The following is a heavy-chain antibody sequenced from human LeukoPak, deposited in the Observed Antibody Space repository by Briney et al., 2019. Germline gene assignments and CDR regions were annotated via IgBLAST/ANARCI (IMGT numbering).Heavy chain of an antibody. J-gene: IGHJ6*03. CDR1: GFTFSSYG. CDR3: AKDGSYYYYGSGSPQNYYYMDV. Sequence: GGSLRLSCAASGFTFSSYGMHWVRQAPGKGLEWVAFIRYDGSNKYYADSVKGRFTISRDNSKNTLYLQMNSLRAEDTAVYYCAKDGSYYYYGSGSPQNYYYMDVWGKGTTVTISS. D-gene: IGHD3-10*01. CDR2: IRYDGSNK. V-gene: IGHV3-30*02.